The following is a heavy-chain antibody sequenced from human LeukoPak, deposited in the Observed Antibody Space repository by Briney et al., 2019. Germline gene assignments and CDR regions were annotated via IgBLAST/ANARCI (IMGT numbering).Heavy chain of an antibody. Sequence: PGGSLRLSCAASGFTFSDYYMSWIRQAPGKGLEWVSYINSSGSTIYYADSVKGRFTISRDNAKNSLYLQMNSLRAEDTAVYYCARRNHYGSGPSEFDYWGQGTLVTVSS. CDR1: GFTFSDYY. D-gene: IGHD3-10*01. V-gene: IGHV3-11*01. CDR3: ARRNHYGSGPSEFDY. CDR2: INSSGSTI. J-gene: IGHJ4*02.